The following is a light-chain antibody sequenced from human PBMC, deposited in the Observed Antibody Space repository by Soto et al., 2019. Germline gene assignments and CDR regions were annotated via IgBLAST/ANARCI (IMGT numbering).Light chain of an antibody. V-gene: IGKV1-5*03. Sequence: DIQMTQSPSTLSASVGDRVTSTCRASQSISSWLAWYKQKPGKAPNLLIYKASSLESGVPSRFSGSGSCTEFTLTSSSLQPVDFATYYCQQYNSYPLTFGGGTKVEIK. CDR3: QQYNSYPLT. CDR2: KAS. J-gene: IGKJ4*01. CDR1: QSISSW.